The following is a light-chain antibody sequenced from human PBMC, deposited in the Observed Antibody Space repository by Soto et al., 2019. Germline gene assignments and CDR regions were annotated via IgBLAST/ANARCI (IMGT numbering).Light chain of an antibody. J-gene: IGKJ1*01. CDR1: QSVSSSY. CDR3: QQYGNSPPT. V-gene: IGKV3-20*01. CDR2: GAS. Sequence: EIVLTQSPGTLSLSPGERATLSCRASQSVSSSYLAWYQQKPGQAPRLLMYGASSRATGIPDRLSGSGSGTDFTLTISRLEPEDFAVYYCQQYGNSPPTFGQGTKVEIK.